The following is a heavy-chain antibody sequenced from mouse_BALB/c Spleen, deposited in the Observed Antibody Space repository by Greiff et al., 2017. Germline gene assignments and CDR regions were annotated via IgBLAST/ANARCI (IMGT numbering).Heavy chain of an antibody. D-gene: IGHD2-4*01. V-gene: IGHV5-6*01. J-gene: IGHJ4*01. CDR3: ARLMITTAMDY. Sequence: DVHLVESGGDLVKPGGSLKLSCAASGFTFSSYGMSWVRQTPDKRLEWVATISSGGSYTYYPDSVKGRFTISRDNAKNTLYLQMSSLKSEDTAMYYCARLMITTAMDYWGQGTSVTVSS. CDR1: GFTFSSYG. CDR2: ISSGGSYT.